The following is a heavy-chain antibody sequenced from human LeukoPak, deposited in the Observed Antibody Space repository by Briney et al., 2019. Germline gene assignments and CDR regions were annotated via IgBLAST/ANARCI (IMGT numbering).Heavy chain of an antibody. CDR2: IYYSGST. Sequence: SETLSLTCTVSGGSISSSTYYWGWIRQPPGKGLEWIGSIYYSGSTYYNPSLKSRVTISVDTSKNQFSLKLSSVTAADTAVYYCARDQPIVVVPAAPGFDYWGQGTLVTVSS. D-gene: IGHD2-2*01. CDR1: GGSISSSTYY. V-gene: IGHV4-39*07. CDR3: ARDQPIVVVPAAPGFDY. J-gene: IGHJ4*02.